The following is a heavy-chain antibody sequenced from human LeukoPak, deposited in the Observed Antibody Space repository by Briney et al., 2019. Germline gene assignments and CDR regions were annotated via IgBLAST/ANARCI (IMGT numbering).Heavy chain of an antibody. V-gene: IGHV4-34*01. CDR1: GGSFGGYY. Sequence: SETLSLTCAVYGGSFGGYYWSWIRQPPGKGLEWIGEINHSGSASYNPSLKSRVTISVDASKNQFSLKLSSVTAADTAVYYCTRFVPLAAVGTASAFDIWGQGTMVTVSS. J-gene: IGHJ3*02. CDR2: INHSGSA. CDR3: TRFVPLAAVGTASAFDI. D-gene: IGHD6-13*01.